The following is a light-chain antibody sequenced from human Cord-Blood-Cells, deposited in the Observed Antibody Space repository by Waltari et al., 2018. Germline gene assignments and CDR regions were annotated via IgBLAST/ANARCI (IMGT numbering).Light chain of an antibody. J-gene: IGLJ1*01. CDR2: EVS. V-gene: IGLV2-14*01. Sequence: QYALTQPASVSGSPGQSITISCTGTSSDVGGYNYVSWYQQHPGKAPKLMIYEVSNRHAGVSNRFSGSKSGNTASLTISGLQAEDEADYYCSSYTSSSTYVFGTGTKVTVL. CDR1: SSDVGGYNY. CDR3: SSYTSSSTYV.